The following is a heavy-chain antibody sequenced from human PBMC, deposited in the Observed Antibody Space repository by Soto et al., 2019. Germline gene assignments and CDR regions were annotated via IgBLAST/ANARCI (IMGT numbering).Heavy chain of an antibody. J-gene: IGHJ4*02. Sequence: SETLSLTCAVYGGSFSGYYWSWIRQPPGKGLEWIGEINHSGSTNYNPSLKSRVTISVDTSKNQFSLKLSSVTAADTAVYYCARGPVRSFRLSIAARPFDYWGQGTLVTVSS. D-gene: IGHD6-6*01. CDR3: ARGPVRSFRLSIAARPFDY. CDR2: INHSGST. V-gene: IGHV4-34*01. CDR1: GGSFSGYY.